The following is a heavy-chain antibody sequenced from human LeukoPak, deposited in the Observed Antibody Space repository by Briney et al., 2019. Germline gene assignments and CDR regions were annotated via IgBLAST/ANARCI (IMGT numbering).Heavy chain of an antibody. CDR3: ARVGRKGDYYDSSGYFGY. V-gene: IGHV5-51*01. D-gene: IGHD3-22*01. CDR1: GYSFTSYW. Sequence: GEALKISWKGSGYSFTSYWSGWVRQMPGKGLGWMGIIYPGDSDTRSSPSFQGKVPISADKSISTAYLQWSSLQASDTAMYYCARVGRKGDYYDSSGYFGYWGQGTLVTVSS. J-gene: IGHJ4*02. CDR2: IYPGDSDT.